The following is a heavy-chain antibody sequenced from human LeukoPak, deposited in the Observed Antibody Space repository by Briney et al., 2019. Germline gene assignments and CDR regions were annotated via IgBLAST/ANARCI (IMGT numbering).Heavy chain of an antibody. V-gene: IGHV3-48*04. CDR2: ISSSGSTI. CDR3: ASEVLYNDYGDRGGDY. Sequence: PVGSLRLSCAASGFTFSSYWMSWVRQAPGKGLEWVSYISSSGSTIYYADSVKGRFTISRDNAKNSLYLQMNSLRAEDTAVYYCASEVLYNDYGDRGGDYWGQGTLVTVSS. J-gene: IGHJ4*02. D-gene: IGHD4-17*01. CDR1: GFTFSSYW.